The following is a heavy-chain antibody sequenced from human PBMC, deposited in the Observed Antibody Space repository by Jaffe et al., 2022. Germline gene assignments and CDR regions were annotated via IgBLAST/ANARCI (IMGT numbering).Heavy chain of an antibody. D-gene: IGHD2-8*02. CDR1: GGSVSSGSYY. CDR3: AREPTKLDCTGGVCYTGPLAVGAFDI. V-gene: IGHV4-61*01. J-gene: IGHJ3*02. CDR2: IYYSGST. Sequence: QVQLQESGPGLVKPSETLSLTCTVSGGSVSSGSYYWSWIRQPPGKGLEWIGYIYYSGSTNYNPSLKSRVTISVDTSKNQFSLKLSSVTAADTAVYYCAREPTKLDCTGGVCYTGPLAVGAFDIWGQGTMVTVSS.